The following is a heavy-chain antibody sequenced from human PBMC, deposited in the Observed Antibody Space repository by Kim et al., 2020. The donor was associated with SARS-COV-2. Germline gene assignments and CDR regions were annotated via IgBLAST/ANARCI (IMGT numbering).Heavy chain of an antibody. CDR2: IYSGGST. D-gene: IGHD3-9*01. CDR3: ARALPRYDILTGYSYYYYGMDV. V-gene: IGHV3-53*01. J-gene: IGHJ6*02. CDR1: GFTVSSNY. Sequence: GGSLRLSCAASGFTVSSNYMSWVRQAPGKGLEWVSVIYSGGSTYYADSVKGRFTISRDNSKNTLYLQMNSLRAEDTAVYYCARALPRYDILTGYSYYYYGMDVWGQGTTVTVSS.